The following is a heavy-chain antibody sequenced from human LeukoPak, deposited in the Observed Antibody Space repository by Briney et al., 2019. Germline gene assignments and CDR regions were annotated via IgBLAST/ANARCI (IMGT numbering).Heavy chain of an antibody. CDR1: GYTFTGDY. D-gene: IGHD3-22*01. V-gene: IGHV1-2*02. CDR3: ARPTYYHDSSGYYRVTPDAFDI. Sequence: ASVKVSCKASGYTFTGDYMHWVRQAPGQGLEWMGWINPNSGGTNYAQKFQGRVTMTRDTSISTAYMELSRLRSDDTAVYYCARPTYYHDSSGYYRVTPDAFDIWGQGTMVTVSS. CDR2: INPNSGGT. J-gene: IGHJ3*02.